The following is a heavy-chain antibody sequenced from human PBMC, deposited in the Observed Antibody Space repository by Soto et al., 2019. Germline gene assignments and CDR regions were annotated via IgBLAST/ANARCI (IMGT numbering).Heavy chain of an antibody. V-gene: IGHV3-30*18. J-gene: IGHJ4*02. CDR3: AKEGPITNWYFDY. Sequence: QVQLVESGGGVVQTGRSLRLSCAASGFTFSSYGMHWVRQAPGKGLEWVTVISYDGKVAYYADSMKGRFTISRDNSKNTLYLQMNSLRTEDTAMYYCAKEGPITNWYFDYWGQGTLVTVSS. CDR1: GFTFSSYG. D-gene: IGHD1-1*01. CDR2: ISYDGKVA.